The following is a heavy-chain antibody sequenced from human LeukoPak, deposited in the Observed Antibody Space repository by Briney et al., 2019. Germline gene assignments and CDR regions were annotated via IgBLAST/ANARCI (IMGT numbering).Heavy chain of an antibody. CDR3: ARGEVRGLYFDY. V-gene: IGHV4-34*01. D-gene: IGHD3-10*01. J-gene: IGHJ4*02. CDR1: GGSFSGYY. Sequence: PSETLSLTCAVYGGSFSGYYWSWIRQPPGKGLEWIGEINHSGSTNYNPSLKSRVTISVDTSKNQFSLKLSSVTAADTAVYYCARGEVRGLYFDYWGQGTLVTVSS. CDR2: INHSGST.